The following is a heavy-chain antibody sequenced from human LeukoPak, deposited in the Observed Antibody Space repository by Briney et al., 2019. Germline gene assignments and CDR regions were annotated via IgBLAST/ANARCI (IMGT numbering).Heavy chain of an antibody. V-gene: IGHV3-23*01. D-gene: IGHD1-26*01. CDR2: ISGSGDST. J-gene: IGHJ4*02. CDR3: AKKWGVGTTTLDYFDY. CDR1: GFTFSSYA. Sequence: PGGSLRLSCAASGFTFSSYAMSWVRQAPGKGLEWVSAISGSGDSTYYADSVKGRFTISRDNSKNTLYLQMNSLTDDDTAVYYCAKKWGVGTTTLDYFDYWGQGTLVTVSS.